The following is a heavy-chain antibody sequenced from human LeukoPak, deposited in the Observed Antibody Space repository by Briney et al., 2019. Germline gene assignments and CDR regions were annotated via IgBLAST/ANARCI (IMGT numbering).Heavy chain of an antibody. CDR1: GGSISSYY. CDR2: IYYSGST. Sequence: SETLSLTCTVSGGSISSYYWSWIRQPPGKGLEWIGYIYYSGSTNYNPSLKSRVTISVDTSKNQFSLKLSSVTAADTAVYYCARVTLVSGSDYIRDYWGQGTLVTVSS. V-gene: IGHV4-59*01. D-gene: IGHD4-11*01. CDR3: ARVTLVSGSDYIRDY. J-gene: IGHJ4*02.